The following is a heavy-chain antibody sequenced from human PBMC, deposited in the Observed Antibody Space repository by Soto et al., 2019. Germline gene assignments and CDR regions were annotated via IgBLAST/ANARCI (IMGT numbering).Heavy chain of an antibody. CDR3: PRAYSSGPDY. CDR1: GFTFSKYA. V-gene: IGHV3-23*01. D-gene: IGHD6-19*01. CDR2: ISGSGGST. J-gene: IGHJ4*01. Sequence: GGSLRLSCAASGFTFSKYALTWVRQAPGKGLEWVSVISGSGGSTYFADSVKGRFTISRDNSKNTMYLQMSSLRAEDTALYYWPRAYSSGPDYWGQGTLVTVSS.